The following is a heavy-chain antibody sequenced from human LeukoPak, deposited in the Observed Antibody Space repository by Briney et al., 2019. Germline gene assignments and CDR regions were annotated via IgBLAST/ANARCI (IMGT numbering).Heavy chain of an antibody. CDR3: ARDYGGNSRYFDY. CDR1: GGSISSSSYY. D-gene: IGHD4-23*01. J-gene: IGHJ4*02. V-gene: IGHV4-61*05. CDR2: IYYSGST. Sequence: SETLSLTCTVSGGSISSSSYYWGWIRQPPGKGLEWIGYIYYSGSTNYNPSLKSRVTISVDTSKNQFSLKLSSVTAADTAVYYCARDYGGNSRYFDYWGQGTLVTVSS.